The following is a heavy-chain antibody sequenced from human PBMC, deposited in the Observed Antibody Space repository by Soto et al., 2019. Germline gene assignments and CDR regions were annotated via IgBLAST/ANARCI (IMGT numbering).Heavy chain of an antibody. CDR2: IPSRGRP. J-gene: IGHJ5*02. D-gene: IGHD5-12*01. CDR3: ARDTYSGYDFGL. Sequence: QVQLRESGPGLVKPSQTLSLTCSVSGASVAGGSYYWSWVRQPPGKGLEWIGYIPSRGRPFYNPSLTSRVTMSADTSKNQLSLQLTSVTAADTAVYYCARDTYSGYDFGLWGQGTLVTVSS. CDR1: GASVAGGSYY. V-gene: IGHV4-30-4*01.